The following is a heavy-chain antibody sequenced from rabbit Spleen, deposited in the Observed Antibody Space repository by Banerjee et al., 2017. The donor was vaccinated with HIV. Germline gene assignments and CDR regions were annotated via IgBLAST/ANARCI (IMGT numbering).Heavy chain of an antibody. CDR2: IDTGSSGFT. CDR3: ARDTGTSFSSYGMDL. Sequence: QSLEESGGDLVKPGASLTLTYMCWVRQAPGKGLEWIVCIDTGSSGFTYFANWAKGRFTISKTSSTTVTLQMTSLTAADTATYFCARDTGTSFSSYGMDLWGQGPWSPS. J-gene: IGHJ6*01. V-gene: IGHV1S40*01. D-gene: IGHD8-1*01.